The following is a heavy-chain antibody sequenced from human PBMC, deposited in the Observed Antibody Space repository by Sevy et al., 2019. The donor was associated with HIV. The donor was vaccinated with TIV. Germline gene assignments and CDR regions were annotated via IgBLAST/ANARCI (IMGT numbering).Heavy chain of an antibody. J-gene: IGHJ4*02. CDR1: GFTFSNYA. CDR2: ISGSGGST. Sequence: GGSLRLSCAASGFTFSNYAMRWVRQAPGKGLEWVSGISGSGGSTYYADSVKGRFTISRDNSKNTLYLQMNSLRAEDTAVYYCATGYSSGRLDYWGQGTLVTVSS. CDR3: ATGYSSGRLDY. D-gene: IGHD6-19*01. V-gene: IGHV3-23*01.